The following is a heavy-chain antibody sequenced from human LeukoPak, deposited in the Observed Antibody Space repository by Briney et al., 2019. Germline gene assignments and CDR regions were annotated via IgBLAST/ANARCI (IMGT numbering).Heavy chain of an antibody. CDR2: ISWNSGSI. CDR1: GFTFSTSW. Sequence: GGSLRLSCAASGFTFSTSWMAWVRQAPGEGLEWVSGISWNSGSIGYADSVKGRFTISRDNAKNSLYLQMNSLRAEDTALYYCAKVHNGYSSGFDYWGQGTLVTVSS. J-gene: IGHJ4*02. D-gene: IGHD6-19*01. V-gene: IGHV3-9*01. CDR3: AKVHNGYSSGFDY.